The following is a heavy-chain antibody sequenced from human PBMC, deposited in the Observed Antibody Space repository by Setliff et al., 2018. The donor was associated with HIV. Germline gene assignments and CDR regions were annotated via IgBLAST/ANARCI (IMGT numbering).Heavy chain of an antibody. Sequence: SETLSLTCTVSGYSISSGYYWGWIWQPPGKGLEWIGSVYHSGTAYYNPSLVSRVTISLHTSENQFSLRLTSVTATDTAVYYCARVPYTGTSYFDYWGQGSLVTVSS. CDR2: VYHSGTA. CDR1: GYSISSGYY. V-gene: IGHV4-38-2*02. J-gene: IGHJ4*02. D-gene: IGHD7-27*01. CDR3: ARVPYTGTSYFDY.